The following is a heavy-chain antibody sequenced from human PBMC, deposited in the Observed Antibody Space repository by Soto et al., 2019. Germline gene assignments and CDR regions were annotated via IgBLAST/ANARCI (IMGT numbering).Heavy chain of an antibody. CDR3: AKDQAGYCSSTSCAFDP. CDR1: GFTFSSYA. J-gene: IGHJ5*02. V-gene: IGHV3-23*01. D-gene: IGHD2-2*01. Sequence: EVQLLESGGGLVQPGGSLRLSCAASGFTFSSYAMSWVRQAPGKGLEWVSAISGSGGSTYYADSVKGRFTISRDNSKNPLDLQMNSLRAEDTAVYYCAKDQAGYCSSTSCAFDPWGQGTLVTVSS. CDR2: ISGSGGST.